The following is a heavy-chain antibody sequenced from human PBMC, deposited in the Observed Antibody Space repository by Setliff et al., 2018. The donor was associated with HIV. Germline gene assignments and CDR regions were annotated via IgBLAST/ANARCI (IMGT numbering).Heavy chain of an antibody. V-gene: IGHV4-38-2*01. CDR2: IYQSGCI. D-gene: IGHD6-19*01. CDR3: ARPRRVRSRAWYWFDI. Sequence: PSETLSLTCAASGYSINSGFSRAWIRQPPGQGPQWIGSIYQSGCIYYNPSLQSRVTISVDSSKNQFSLNLFSVTAADTAVYYCARPRRVRSRAWYWFDIWGQGTLVPVSS. J-gene: IGHJ5*02. CDR1: GYSINSGFS.